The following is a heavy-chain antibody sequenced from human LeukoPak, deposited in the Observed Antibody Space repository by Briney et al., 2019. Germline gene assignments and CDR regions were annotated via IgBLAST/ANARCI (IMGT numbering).Heavy chain of an antibody. CDR2: IYVSGNS. CDR1: NGSINEHY. Sequence: PSETLSLTCTVSNGSINEHYWSWVRQTAGKGLEWIGRIYVSGNSNYNPSLESRVTMSVEESKNQISLKLRSVTAADTAVYYCARVGGLSAYYYYMDVWGKGTTVTVS. V-gene: IGHV4-4*07. J-gene: IGHJ6*03. D-gene: IGHD3/OR15-3a*01. CDR3: ARVGGLSAYYYYMDV.